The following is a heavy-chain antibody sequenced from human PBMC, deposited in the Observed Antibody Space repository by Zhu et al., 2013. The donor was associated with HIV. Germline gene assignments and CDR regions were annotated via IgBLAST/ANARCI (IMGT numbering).Heavy chain of an antibody. Sequence: QVQLVQSGAEVKKPGSSVKVSCKASGGTFSSYAISWVRQAPGQGLEWMGGIIPIFGTANYAQKFQGRVTITADKSTSTAYMELSSLRSEDTAVYYCAREERITMVRGVINWFDPWGQGTLVTVSS. CDR1: GGTFSSYA. D-gene: IGHD3-10*01. J-gene: IGHJ5*02. CDR3: AREERITMVRGVINWFDP. V-gene: IGHV1-69*06. CDR2: IIPIFGTA.